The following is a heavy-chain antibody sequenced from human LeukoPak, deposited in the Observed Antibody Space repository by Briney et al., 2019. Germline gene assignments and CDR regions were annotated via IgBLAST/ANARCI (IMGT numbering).Heavy chain of an antibody. CDR1: GYTFTGYY. V-gene: IGHV1-2*02. CDR3: ARDEGDIVVVPAALFDY. Sequence: ASVKVSCKASGYTFTGYYMHWVRQAPGQGLEWMGWINPNSGGTNYAQKFQGRVTMTRDTSISTAYMELSRLRSDDTAVYYCARDEGDIVVVPAALFDYGGQGTLFTVSS. J-gene: IGHJ4*02. D-gene: IGHD2-2*01. CDR2: INPNSGGT.